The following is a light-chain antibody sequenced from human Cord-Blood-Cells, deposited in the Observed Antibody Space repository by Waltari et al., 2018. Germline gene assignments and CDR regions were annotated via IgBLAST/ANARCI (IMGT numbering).Light chain of an antibody. J-gene: IGKJ1*01. CDR1: QSVLYSSNNKNY. V-gene: IGKV4-1*01. Sequence: EIVLTQSPDSLAVSLGERATINCKSSQSVLYSSNNKNYLAWYQQKPGQPPKLLIYWASTRESGVPDRFSGSGSGTDFTLTIGSLQAEDVAVYYCQQYYSTRTFGQGTKVEIK. CDR3: QQYYSTRT. CDR2: WAS.